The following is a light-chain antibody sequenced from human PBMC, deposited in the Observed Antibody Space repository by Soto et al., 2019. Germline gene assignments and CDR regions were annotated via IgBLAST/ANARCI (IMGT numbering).Light chain of an antibody. CDR1: QDISSY. CDR2: AAS. Sequence: GDRVTITCRASQDISSYLGWYQQKPGKAPKLLIYAASSLQSGVPSRFSGSGSGTDFTLTISSLQPEDFATYYCLQDYNYPWTFGQGTKVDIK. J-gene: IGKJ1*01. V-gene: IGKV1-6*01. CDR3: LQDYNYPWT.